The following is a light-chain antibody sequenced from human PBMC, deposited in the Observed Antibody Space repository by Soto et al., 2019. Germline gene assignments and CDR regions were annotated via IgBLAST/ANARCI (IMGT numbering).Light chain of an antibody. J-gene: IGKJ5*01. CDR2: SSS. V-gene: IGKV3-20*01. Sequence: EIVLTQSPATLSLSPGERVSLSCGASQWFSGKNLAWYQQKPGQPPRLLIYSSSVRASGVPDRVRGRGSGTDFTLTITRLEPEDFAVYYCQQYGTWITFGQGTRLETK. CDR1: QWFSGKN. CDR3: QQYGTWIT.